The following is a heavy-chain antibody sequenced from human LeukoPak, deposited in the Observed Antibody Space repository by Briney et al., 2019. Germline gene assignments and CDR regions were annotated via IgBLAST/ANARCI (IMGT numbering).Heavy chain of an antibody. Sequence: GGSLRLSCAVSGLTVISNYMSWVRQAPGKGLEWVSVIYSGGSTYYADSVKGRFTISRDSSKNTLYLQMNSLRAEDTAVYYCARAPDTEFDYWGQGTLVTVSS. CDR1: GLTVISNY. D-gene: IGHD5-18*01. V-gene: IGHV3-53*01. J-gene: IGHJ4*02. CDR3: ARAPDTEFDY. CDR2: IYSGGST.